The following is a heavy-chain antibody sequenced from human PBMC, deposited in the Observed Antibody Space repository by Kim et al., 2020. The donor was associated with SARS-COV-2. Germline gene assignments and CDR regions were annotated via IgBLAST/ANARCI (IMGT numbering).Heavy chain of an antibody. Sequence: SETLSLTCTVSGGSISSSSYYWGWIRQPPGKGLEYIGNIYYSGNTNYNPSLKSRVSISVDTSKNQFSLKRSSVTAADTAVYYCARHFSFWCAYYLEYYFVYWGQGTRVTVSS. CDR3: ARHFSFWCAYYLEYYFVY. J-gene: IGHJ4*02. CDR1: GGSISSSSYY. CDR2: IYYSGNT. V-gene: IGHV4-39*01. D-gene: IGHD3-3*01.